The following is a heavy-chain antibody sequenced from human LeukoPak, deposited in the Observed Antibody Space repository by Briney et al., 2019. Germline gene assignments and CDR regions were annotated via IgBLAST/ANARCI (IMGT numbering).Heavy chain of an antibody. J-gene: IGHJ5*02. Sequence: GASVKVSCKDSGYIFTSYDINWVRQATGQGPEWMGWMNPNSGKKGYAQKFQGRVTMTRNTSISTAYMELSSLRSEDTAVYYCARELNRDGFDPWGQGTLVTVSS. CDR3: ARELNRDGFDP. CDR2: MNPNSGKK. V-gene: IGHV1-8*01. CDR1: GYIFTSYD. D-gene: IGHD1-14*01.